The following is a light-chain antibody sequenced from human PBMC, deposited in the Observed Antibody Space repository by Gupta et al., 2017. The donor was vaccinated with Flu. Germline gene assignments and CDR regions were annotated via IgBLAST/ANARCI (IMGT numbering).Light chain of an antibody. V-gene: IGKV3-11*01. CDR2: EAS. J-gene: IGKJ1*01. Sequence: ASRSSSSYLAWYQQKPDQAPRLLIYEASISATGIPARFSGSGSGTDFTLTISSLEPEDFAVYYCEQRSNWPRTFGQGTKVDIK. CDR1: RSSSSY. CDR3: EQRSNWPRT.